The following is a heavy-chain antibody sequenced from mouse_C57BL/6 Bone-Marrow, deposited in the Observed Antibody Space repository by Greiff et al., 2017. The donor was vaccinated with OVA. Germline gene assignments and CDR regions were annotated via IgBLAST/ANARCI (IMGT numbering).Heavy chain of an antibody. CDR1: GYAFTNYL. CDR3: ARQLRLRVFAY. CDR2: INPGSGGT. Sequence: VKLMESGAELVRPGTSVKVSCKASGYAFTNYLIEWVKQRPGQGLEWIGVINPGSGGTNYNEKFKGKATLTADKSSSTAYMQLSSLTSEDSAVYFCARQLRLRVFAYWGQGTLVTVSA. J-gene: IGHJ3*01. V-gene: IGHV1-54*01. D-gene: IGHD3-2*02.